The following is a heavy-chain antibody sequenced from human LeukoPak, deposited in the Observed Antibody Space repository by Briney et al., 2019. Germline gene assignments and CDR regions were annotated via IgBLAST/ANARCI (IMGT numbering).Heavy chain of an antibody. J-gene: IGHJ4*02. CDR2: INSDGSST. CDR3: ARDSSYCSSTSCYNYFDY. V-gene: IGHV3-74*01. D-gene: IGHD2-2*02. CDR1: GFTFSSYW. Sequence: GGSLRLSCAASGFTFSSYWMHWVRKAPGKGLVWVSRINSDGSSTTYADSVKGRFTIYRDNAKNTLYLHMSSLRAEDTAVYYCARDSSYCSSTSCYNYFDYWGQGNLVTVSS.